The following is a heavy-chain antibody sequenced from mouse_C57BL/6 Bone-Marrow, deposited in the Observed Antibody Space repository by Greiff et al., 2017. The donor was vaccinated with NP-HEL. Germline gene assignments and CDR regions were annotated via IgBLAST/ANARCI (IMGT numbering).Heavy chain of an antibody. D-gene: IGHD1-1*01. Sequence: VQLQQSGAELVRPGTSVKVSCKASGYAFTNYLIEWVKQRPGQGLEWIGVINPGSGGTNYNEKFKGKATLTADKSSSTAYMQLSSLTSEDSAVYFCARKTIITTVVPYAMDYWGQGTSVTVSS. CDR1: GYAFTNYL. CDR3: ARKTIITTVVPYAMDY. J-gene: IGHJ4*01. CDR2: INPGSGGT. V-gene: IGHV1-54*01.